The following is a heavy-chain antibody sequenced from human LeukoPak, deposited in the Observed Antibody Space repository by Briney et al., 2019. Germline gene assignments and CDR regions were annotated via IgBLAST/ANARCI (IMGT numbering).Heavy chain of an antibody. D-gene: IGHD3-10*01. CDR3: ARDHRGYYGSGSYPYYYYYGMDV. V-gene: IGHV3-48*03. J-gene: IGHJ6*02. CDR1: GFTFTTYE. CDR2: ITSSGDIK. Sequence: GGSLRLSCATSGFTFTTYEMNWVRQAPGKGLEWVSYITSSGDIKTYADPVKGRFTISRDNAKNSLYLQMNSLRAEDTAVYYCARDHRGYYGSGSYPYYYYYGMDVWGQGTTVTVSS.